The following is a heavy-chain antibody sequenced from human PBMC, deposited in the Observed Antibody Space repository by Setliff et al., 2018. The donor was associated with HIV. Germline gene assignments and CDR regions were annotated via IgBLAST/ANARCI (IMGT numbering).Heavy chain of an antibody. V-gene: IGHV4-34*01. CDR2: IYHSGST. Sequence: SETLSLTCAVYGGSFSDYYWSWIRQPPGKGLEWIGEIYHSGSTIYNPSLKSRVTISVDTSKNQFSLKLSSVTAADTAVYYCARVSRATVTTGYWGQGTLVTVSS. J-gene: IGHJ4*02. CDR1: GGSFSDYY. D-gene: IGHD4-17*01. CDR3: ARVSRATVTTGY.